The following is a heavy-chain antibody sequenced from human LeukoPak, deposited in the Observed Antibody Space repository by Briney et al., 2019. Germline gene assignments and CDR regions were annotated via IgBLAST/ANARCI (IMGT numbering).Heavy chain of an antibody. J-gene: IGHJ4*02. CDR2: ISGSGGST. V-gene: IGHV3-23*01. Sequence: GGSLRLSCAASGFTFSNYAMSWVRQAPGKGLEWVSVISGSGGSTCYADPVKGRFTISRDNSKNTLYLQMNSLRAEDTAVYYCAKLGILTGHYYFDYWGQGTLLTVSS. CDR3: AKLGILTGHYYFDY. CDR1: GFTFSNYA. D-gene: IGHD3-9*01.